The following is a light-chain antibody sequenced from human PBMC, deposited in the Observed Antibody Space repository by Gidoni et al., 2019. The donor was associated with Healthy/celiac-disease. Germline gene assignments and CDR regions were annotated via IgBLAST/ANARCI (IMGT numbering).Light chain of an antibody. CDR1: SSDVGGYNY. Sequence: QSALTQPPSVSGSPGQSITLTCTGTSSDVGGYNYVSWYPQHPGKAPKLMIYEVRNRPSGVSNRFAGSKSGKTASLTISGHQAEDDADYYCSSDTSSSTVVFGGGTKLTVL. CDR2: EVR. V-gene: IGLV2-14*01. J-gene: IGLJ2*01. CDR3: SSDTSSSTVV.